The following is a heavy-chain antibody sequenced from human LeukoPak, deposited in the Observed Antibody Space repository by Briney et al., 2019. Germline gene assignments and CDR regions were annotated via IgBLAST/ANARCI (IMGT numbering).Heavy chain of an antibody. CDR2: LYSGGST. V-gene: IGHV3-53*04. CDR3: ARTKFGGSPYFDY. Sequence: GGSLRLSCAASGFTVGNNYMSWVRQAPGKGLEWVSFLYSGGSTYYADSVKGRFTVSRHNSRNTVFLEMNSLRPEDTAAYYCARTKFGGSPYFDYWGQGTLVTVSS. D-gene: IGHD3-10*01. CDR1: GFTVGNNY. J-gene: IGHJ4*02.